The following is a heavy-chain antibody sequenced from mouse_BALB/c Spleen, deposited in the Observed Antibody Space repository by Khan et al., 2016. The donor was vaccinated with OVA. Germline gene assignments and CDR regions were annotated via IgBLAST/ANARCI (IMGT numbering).Heavy chain of an antibody. J-gene: IGHJ2*01. D-gene: IGHD2-14*01. CDR2: IYPYNDDT. Sequence: EVQLQESGPELVKPGASVKMSCKASGYTFTSYVMHWLRQKPGQGLEWIGYIYPYNDDTKYNEKFKGKATLTSDKSSSTASRELSSLTSVDSAVYYCAKIYRYDVYFDYWGHGTTLTVSS. V-gene: IGHV1S136*01. CDR3: AKIYRYDVYFDY. CDR1: GYTFTSYV.